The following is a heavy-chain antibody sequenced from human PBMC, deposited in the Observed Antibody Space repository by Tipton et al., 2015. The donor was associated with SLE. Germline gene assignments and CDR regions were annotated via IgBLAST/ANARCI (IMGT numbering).Heavy chain of an antibody. CDR2: INGGNGRT. D-gene: IGHD6-19*01. Sequence: QVQLVQSGAEVKKPGASVKVSCKASGYSFNVYSVQWVRQAPGQGLEWMGWINGGNGRTQYSQKFLDRLTFTRDTSATTAYMELDSLTSEDTAIYFCAREGAVALDYWGQGTLVTVSP. V-gene: IGHV1-3*01. CDR1: GYSFNVYS. J-gene: IGHJ4*02. CDR3: AREGAVALDY.